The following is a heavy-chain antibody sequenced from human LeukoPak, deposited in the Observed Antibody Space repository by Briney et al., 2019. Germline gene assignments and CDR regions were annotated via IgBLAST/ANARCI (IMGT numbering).Heavy chain of an antibody. CDR2: IYYSGST. D-gene: IGHD1-26*01. CDR1: GGSISSGAYY. Sequence: SETLSLTCTVSGGSISSGAYYWSWIRQPPGKGLEWIGYIYYSGSTNYNPSLKSRVTISVDTSKNQFSLKLSSVTAADTAVYYCARAFMPWELRAFDIWGQGTMITVSS. V-gene: IGHV4-61*08. CDR3: ARAFMPWELRAFDI. J-gene: IGHJ3*02.